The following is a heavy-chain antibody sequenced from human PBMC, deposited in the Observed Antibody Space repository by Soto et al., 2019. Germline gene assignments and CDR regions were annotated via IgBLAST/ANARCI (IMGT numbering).Heavy chain of an antibody. CDR3: AAVADYYGSGSYSWFDP. D-gene: IGHD3-10*01. CDR2: IVVGSGNT. J-gene: IGHJ5*02. Sequence: SVKVSCKASGFTFTSSAVQWVRQARGQRLEWIGWIVVGSGNTNYAQKFQERVTITRDMSTSTAYMELSSLRSEDTAVYYCAAVADYYGSGSYSWFDPWGQGTLVTVSS. CDR1: GFTFTSSA. V-gene: IGHV1-58*01.